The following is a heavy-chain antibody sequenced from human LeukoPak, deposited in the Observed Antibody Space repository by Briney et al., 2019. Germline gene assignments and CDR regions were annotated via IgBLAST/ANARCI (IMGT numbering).Heavy chain of an antibody. Sequence: SETLSLTCTVSGGSISSYYWSWIRQPAGEGLEWIGRIYTSGSTNYNPSLKSRVTMSVDTSKNQFSLKLSSVTAADTPVYYCAXXXXXAAXXYYFDYWGQGTLVTVS. V-gene: IGHV4-4*07. CDR3: AXXXXXAAXXYYFDY. J-gene: IGHJ4*02. D-gene: IGHD6-6*01. CDR2: IYTSGST. CDR1: GGSISSYY.